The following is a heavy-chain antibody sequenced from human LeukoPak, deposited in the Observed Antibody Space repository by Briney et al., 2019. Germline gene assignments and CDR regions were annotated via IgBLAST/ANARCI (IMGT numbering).Heavy chain of an antibody. J-gene: IGHJ6*03. V-gene: IGHV3-21*01. CDR1: GFTFSDYS. CDR3: AASGGFVLPNAITGNWYMDV. D-gene: IGHD2-2*01. CDR2: ITSAGGYT. Sequence: GGSLRLSCGASGFTFSDYSMNWVRQAPGKGLAWVASITSAGGYTYYADSVKGRFTISRDNAQNSLFLQMNSLRAEDTAVYFCAASGGFVLPNAITGNWYMDVWGRGTSVTVSS.